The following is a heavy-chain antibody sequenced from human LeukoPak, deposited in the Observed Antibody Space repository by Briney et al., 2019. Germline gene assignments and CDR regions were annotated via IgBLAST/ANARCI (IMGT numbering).Heavy chain of an antibody. J-gene: IGHJ4*02. CDR2: IIPIFGIA. V-gene: IGHV1-69*04. CDR1: GGTFSSYA. D-gene: IGHD3-22*01. CDR3: ASDVYYYDSSGYYYPFDY. Sequence: ASVKVSCKASGGTFSSYAIGWVRQAPGQGLEWMGRIIPIFGIANYAQKFQGRVTITADKSTSTAYMELSSLRSEDTAVYYCASDVYYYDSSGYYYPFDYWGQGTLVTVSS.